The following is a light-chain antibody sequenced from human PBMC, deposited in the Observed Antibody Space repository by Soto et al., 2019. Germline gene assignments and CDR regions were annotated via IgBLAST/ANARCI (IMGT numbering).Light chain of an antibody. CDR1: QSINSW. J-gene: IGKJ1*01. CDR3: QQYSTYPWT. V-gene: IGKV1-5*03. CDR2: KAS. Sequence: DIQMTQSPSTLSASVGDRVTITCRASQSINSWLAWYQQKPGKAPKLLIYKASSLESGVPSTFSGSGSGTEFTLTISSLQPDDFATYYCQQYSTYPWTFCQGTKVEIK.